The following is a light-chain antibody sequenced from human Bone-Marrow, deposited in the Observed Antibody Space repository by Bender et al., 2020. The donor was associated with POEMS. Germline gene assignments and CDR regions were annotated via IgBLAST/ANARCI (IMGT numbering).Light chain of an antibody. CDR3: CSYASGDIVI. CDR2: EGS. V-gene: IGLV2-23*01. CDR1: CRDVGGYNL. Sequence: QSALTQPASVSGSAGQPVTISCTGTCRDVGGYNLASWYQQYPGRAPQLLIYEGSKRPSGISNRFSGSKSGNTASLTISGLQAEDEGDYHCCSYASGDIVIFGGGTKLTVL. J-gene: IGLJ2*01.